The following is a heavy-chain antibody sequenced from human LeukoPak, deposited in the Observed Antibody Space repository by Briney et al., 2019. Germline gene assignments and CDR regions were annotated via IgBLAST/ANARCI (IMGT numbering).Heavy chain of an antibody. V-gene: IGHV5-51*01. J-gene: IGHJ4*02. D-gene: IGHD3-22*01. CDR1: GYSFTSYW. CDR3: ARLPYYYDSSGYGLDY. CDR2: IYPGDSDT. Sequence: RGESLKISCKGSGYSFTSYWIGGVRQMPGKGLEWMGIIYPGDSDTRYSPSFQGQVTISADKSISTAYLQWSSLKASDTAMYYCARLPYYYDSSGYGLDYWGQGTLVTVSS.